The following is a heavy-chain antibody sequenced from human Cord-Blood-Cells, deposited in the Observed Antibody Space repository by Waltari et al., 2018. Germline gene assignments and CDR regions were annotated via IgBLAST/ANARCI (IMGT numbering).Heavy chain of an antibody. CDR2: ISAYNGNT. CDR3: ARDTLVGYCSGGSCYSNFDY. Sequence: QVQLVQSGAEVKKPGASVKVSCKASGYTFTSYGISWVRQAPGQGLAWMGWISAYNGNTNYAQKLQGRVTMTTDTSTSTAYMELRSLRSDDTAVYYCARDTLVGYCSGGSCYSNFDYWGQGTLVTVSS. CDR1: GYTFTSYG. D-gene: IGHD2-15*01. J-gene: IGHJ4*02. V-gene: IGHV1-18*01.